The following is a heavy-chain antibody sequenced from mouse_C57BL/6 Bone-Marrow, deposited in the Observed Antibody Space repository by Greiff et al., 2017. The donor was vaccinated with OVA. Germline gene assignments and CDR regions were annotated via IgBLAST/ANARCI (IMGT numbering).Heavy chain of an antibody. Sequence: VQLQQSGAELVRPGASVKLSCTASGFNIKDDYMHWVKQRPEQGLEWIGWIDPENGDTEYASQFPGKAPITADTSSNTAYLQLSSLTSEDTAVYYCTSYGNCDYWGQGTTLTVSS. D-gene: IGHD2-1*01. CDR2: IDPENGDT. V-gene: IGHV14-4*01. CDR1: GFNIKDDY. J-gene: IGHJ2*01. CDR3: TSYGNCDY.